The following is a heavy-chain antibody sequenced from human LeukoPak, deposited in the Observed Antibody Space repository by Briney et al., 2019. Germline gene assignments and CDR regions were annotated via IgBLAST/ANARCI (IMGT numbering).Heavy chain of an antibody. CDR1: GYTLTELS. CDR2: FDPEDGDT. CDR3: ATGSGDLPRYYYYALDV. Sequence: ASVKVSCKVSGYTLTELSMHWVRQAPGKGLEWMGGFDPEDGDTIYAQKFQGRVTMTEDTSTDTAHMELSSLRSEDTAVYYCATGSGDLPRYYYYALDVWGQGTTVTVSS. V-gene: IGHV1-24*01. J-gene: IGHJ6*02. D-gene: IGHD3-16*01.